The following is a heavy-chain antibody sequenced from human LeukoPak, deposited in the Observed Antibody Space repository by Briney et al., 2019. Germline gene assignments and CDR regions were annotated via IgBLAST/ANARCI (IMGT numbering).Heavy chain of an antibody. V-gene: IGHV3-23*01. CDR2: ITNGGEDT. CDR3: AKGTKGFDY. Sequence: PGGSLRLSCAASGFTFSNYAMSWVRQAPGKGLERVSGITNGGEDTYYADSVKGRFTISRDNSKNTLFLQMNSLRAEDTAIYYCAKGTKGFDYWGQGALVTVSS. CDR1: GFTFSNYA. J-gene: IGHJ4*02.